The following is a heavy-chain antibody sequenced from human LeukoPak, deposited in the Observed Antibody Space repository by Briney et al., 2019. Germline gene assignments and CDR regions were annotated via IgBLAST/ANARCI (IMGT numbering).Heavy chain of an antibody. CDR2: ISSSSNSI. Sequence: GGSLRLSCAASGFTFSSYSMNWVRQAPGKGPEWVSYISSSSNSIYYADSVKGRFTISRDNAKNSLFLQMNSLRDEDTAVYYCARDLTGSPDYWGQGTLVTVSS. J-gene: IGHJ4*02. V-gene: IGHV3-48*02. CDR3: ARDLTGSPDY. CDR1: GFTFSSYS. D-gene: IGHD3-10*01.